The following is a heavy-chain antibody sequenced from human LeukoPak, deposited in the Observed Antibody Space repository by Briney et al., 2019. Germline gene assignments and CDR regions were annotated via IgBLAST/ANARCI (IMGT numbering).Heavy chain of an antibody. Sequence: GESLKISCKGSGYSFTSYWIGWVRQAPGKGLEWVSGIRDSGISTYYADSVKGRFTISRDNSKNTLYLQMSSLRAEDTALYYCAREVYDFWSGSATTHYYMDVWGKGTTVIVSS. D-gene: IGHD3-3*01. CDR2: IRDSGIST. CDR3: AREVYDFWSGSATTHYYMDV. CDR1: GYSFTSYW. J-gene: IGHJ6*03. V-gene: IGHV3-23*01.